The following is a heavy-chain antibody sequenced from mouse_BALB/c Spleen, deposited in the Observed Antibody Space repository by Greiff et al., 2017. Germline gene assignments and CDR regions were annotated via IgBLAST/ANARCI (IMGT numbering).Heavy chain of an antibody. CDR2: IHPSGSET. V-gene: IGHV1-61*01. D-gene: IGHD4-1*01. J-gene: IGHJ4*01. CDR3: ARRLGRAMDY. CDR1: GYSFTSYW. Sequence: QVQLKQPGAELVRPGASVKLSCKASGYSFTSYWMNWVKQRPGQGLEWIGMIHPSGSETRLNQKFKDKATLTVDKSSSTAYMQLSSPTSEDSAVYYCARRLGRAMDYWGQGTSVTVSS.